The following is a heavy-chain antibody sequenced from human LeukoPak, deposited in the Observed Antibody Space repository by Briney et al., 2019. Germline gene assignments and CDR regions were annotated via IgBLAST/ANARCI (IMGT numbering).Heavy chain of an antibody. CDR2: ISYDGSNK. Sequence: GGSLRLSCAASGFTFSSYAMHWVRQAPGKGLEWVAVISYDGSNKYYADSVKGRFTISRDNSKNTLYLQMNSLRAEDTAVYYCAREERWSDGYNPWSYFDYWGQVTLVTVSS. V-gene: IGHV3-30-3*01. CDR1: GFTFSSYA. J-gene: IGHJ4*02. D-gene: IGHD5-24*01. CDR3: AREERWSDGYNPWSYFDY.